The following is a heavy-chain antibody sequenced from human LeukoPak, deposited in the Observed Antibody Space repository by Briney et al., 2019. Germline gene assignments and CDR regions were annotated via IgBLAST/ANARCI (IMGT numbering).Heavy chain of an antibody. D-gene: IGHD3-10*01. J-gene: IGHJ2*01. CDR3: ATRVGHYGSGIHWYFDL. V-gene: IGHV3-74*01. CDR2: INSDGSST. CDR1: GFTFSSYW. Sequence: GGSLRLSCAASGFTFSSYWMHWVRQAPGKGLVWVSRINSDGSSTSYADSVKGRFTISRDNAKNTLYLQMNSLRAEDTAVYYCATRVGHYGSGIHWYFDLWGRGTLVTVSS.